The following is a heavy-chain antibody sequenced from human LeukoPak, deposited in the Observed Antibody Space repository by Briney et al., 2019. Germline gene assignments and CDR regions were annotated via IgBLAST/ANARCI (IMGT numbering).Heavy chain of an antibody. CDR1: GYTFTDYY. D-gene: IGHD1-26*01. Sequence: GASVKASCKASGYTFTDYYMHWVRQAAGQGLEWMGWINPNSGGTDYAQKFQGRVTMTRDTSISTAYMELSRLRSDDTAGYYCARPINSGNYLGAFDIWGQGTVVTVSS. CDR2: INPNSGGT. J-gene: IGHJ3*02. CDR3: ARPINSGNYLGAFDI. V-gene: IGHV1-2*02.